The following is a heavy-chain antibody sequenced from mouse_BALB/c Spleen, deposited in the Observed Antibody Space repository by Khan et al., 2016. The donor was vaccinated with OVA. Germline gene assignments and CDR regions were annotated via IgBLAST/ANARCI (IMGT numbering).Heavy chain of an antibody. CDR1: GYSITSDYA. CDR3: AREDGYFAWFAY. CDR2: ISYSGNT. V-gene: IGHV3-2*02. J-gene: IGHJ3*01. Sequence: EVQLVESGPGLVKPSQSLSLTCTVTGYSITSDYAWNWIRQFPGNKLEWMGYISYSGNTNYNPSLKTRISITRDTSKNQFFLQLISVTTEDTGTDFWAREDGYFAWFAYWGQGTLVTVSA. D-gene: IGHD2-3*01.